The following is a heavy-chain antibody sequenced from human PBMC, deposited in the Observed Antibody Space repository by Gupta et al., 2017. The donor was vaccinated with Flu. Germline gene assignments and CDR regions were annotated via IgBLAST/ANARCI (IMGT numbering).Heavy chain of an antibody. CDR1: GGSMRDFY. CDR2: VYYTGNT. J-gene: IGHJ6*03. Sequence: QVQLQESGPGLAKPSETLSLTCTVSGGSMRDFYWSWIRQPPGTGLEWIGHVYYTGNTKHNPSLKSRVTMSVDMSKSQVSLKLTSVTAADTAVYYCASMILGATGDDYYYQYMDVWGKGTTVTVSS. CDR3: ASMILGATGDDYYYQYMDV. V-gene: IGHV4-59*01. D-gene: IGHD1-26*01.